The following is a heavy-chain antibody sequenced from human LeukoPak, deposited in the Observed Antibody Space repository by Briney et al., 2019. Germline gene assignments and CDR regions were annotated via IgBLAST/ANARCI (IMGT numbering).Heavy chain of an antibody. CDR2: ISSSSSAI. V-gene: IGHV3-48*04. CDR3: AREGDTTGPSGTEFYY. D-gene: IGHD6-13*01. J-gene: IGHJ4*02. CDR1: GFTFSDYC. Sequence: PGRSLRLSCAASGFTFSDYCMNWGRQAPGKGLERLSYISSSSSAIYYSDSVRGRFTVSRDNAKNLLHLQMNSLRADETAVYYCAREGDTTGPSGTEFYYWGQGVLVTVSS.